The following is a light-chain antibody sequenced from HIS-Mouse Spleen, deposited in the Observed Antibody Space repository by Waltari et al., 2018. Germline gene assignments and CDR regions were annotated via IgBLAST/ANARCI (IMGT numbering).Light chain of an antibody. CDR3: QQYNNWPYT. Sequence: EIVMTQSPATLSVSPGERATLSCRASQSVSSNLAWYQQKPGQAPRLLIDGASTRATGIPARFSGSGSGTEFTLTISSMQSEDFAVYYCQQYNNWPYTFGQGTKLDIK. V-gene: IGKV3-15*01. J-gene: IGKJ2*01. CDR1: QSVSSN. CDR2: GAS.